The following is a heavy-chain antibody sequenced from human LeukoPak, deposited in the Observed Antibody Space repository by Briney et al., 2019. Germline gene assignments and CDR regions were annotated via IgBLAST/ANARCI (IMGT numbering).Heavy chain of an antibody. D-gene: IGHD6-13*01. CDR2: ISWNSGSI. Sequence: GGSLRLSCAASGFTFDDYAMHWVRQAPGKGLEWVPGISWNSGSIHYADSVKGRFTISRDNAKNSLYLEMKSLRPEDTALYYCAKDIGSSSWYLGNWGQGTLVTVSS. CDR3: AKDIGSSSWYLGN. CDR1: GFTFDDYA. V-gene: IGHV3-9*01. J-gene: IGHJ4*02.